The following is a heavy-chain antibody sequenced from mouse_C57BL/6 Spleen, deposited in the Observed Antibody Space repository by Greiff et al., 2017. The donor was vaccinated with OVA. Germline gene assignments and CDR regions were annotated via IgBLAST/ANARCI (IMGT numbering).Heavy chain of an antibody. CDR1: GYTFTSYW. CDR3: ERGGTTMDTTGGYDMDY. CDR2: IDPSDSYT. Sequence: QVQLQQSGAELVRPGTSVKLSCKASGYTFTSYWMHWVKQRPGQGLEWIGVIDPSDSYTNYNQKFKGKATLTVDTSSSTAYMQLSSLTSEDSAVYYYERGGTTMDTTGGYDMDYWGQGTSVTVSS. D-gene: IGHD2-2*01. J-gene: IGHJ4*01. V-gene: IGHV1-59*01.